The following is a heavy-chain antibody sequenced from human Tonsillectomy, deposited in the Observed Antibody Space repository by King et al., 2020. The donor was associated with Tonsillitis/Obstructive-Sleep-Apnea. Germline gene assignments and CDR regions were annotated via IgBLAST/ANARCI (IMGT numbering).Heavy chain of an antibody. V-gene: IGHV3-23*04. CDR1: RFTFSSYA. J-gene: IGHJ6*02. CDR2: ISGSGGST. D-gene: IGHD2-2*02. CDR3: AKHLGYCSSTSCYTYYYYGMDV. Sequence: VQLVESGGGLVQPGGSLRLSCAASRFTFSSYAMSWVRQAPGKGLEWVSAISGSGGSTYYADSVKGRFTISRDNSKNTLYLQMNSLRAEDTAVYYCAKHLGYCSSTSCYTYYYYGMDVWGQGTTVTVSS.